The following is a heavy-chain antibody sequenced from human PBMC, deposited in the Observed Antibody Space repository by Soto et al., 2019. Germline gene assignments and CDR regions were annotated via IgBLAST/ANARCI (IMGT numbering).Heavy chain of an antibody. CDR2: INPHSGDT. V-gene: IGHV1-2*02. D-gene: IGHD2-21*01. Sequence: QVQLVQSGAEVKKPGASVKVSYVASGYTFTDYYIHWVRQAPGQGLEWMGWINPHSGDTIYAQKSPDRATLTRDTAISTANMELSRLYSDDTAVHYGASGRWVNFYGVACWGQGTTVTVSS. J-gene: IGHJ6*02. CDR1: GYTFTDYY. CDR3: ASGRWVNFYGVAC.